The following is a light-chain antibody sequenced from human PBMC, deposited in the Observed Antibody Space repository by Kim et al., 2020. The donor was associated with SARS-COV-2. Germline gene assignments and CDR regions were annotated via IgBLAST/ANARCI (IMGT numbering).Light chain of an antibody. CDR1: QSLLQVDGKTY. CDR2: EVT. J-gene: IGKJ4*01. CDR3: MQSMQLPLT. V-gene: IGKV2D-29*01. Sequence: PPSISCKSSQSLLQVDGKTYLYWYLQKPGQPPRLLIYEVTNRFSGVPDRFSGSGSGTDFTLKISRMEAEDVGVYYCMQSMQLPLTFGGGTKVDIK.